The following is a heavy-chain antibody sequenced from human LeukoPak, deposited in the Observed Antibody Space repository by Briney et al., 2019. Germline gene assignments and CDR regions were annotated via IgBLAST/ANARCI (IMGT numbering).Heavy chain of an antibody. J-gene: IGHJ4*02. D-gene: IGHD1-7*01. CDR3: ATETGNFYFYS. V-gene: IGHV1-24*01. Sequence: ASVKVSCKVSGYTITELSMHWVRQAPGKGLEWMGGFDPEDDEIIYAQRFQGRVTMTEDASTDTAYMELRSLRSEDTAVYYCATETGNFYFYSWGQGTLVTVSS. CDR1: GYTITELS. CDR2: FDPEDDEI.